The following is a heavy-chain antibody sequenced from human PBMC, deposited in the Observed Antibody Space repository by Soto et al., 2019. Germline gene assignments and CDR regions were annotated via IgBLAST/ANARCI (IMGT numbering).Heavy chain of an antibody. D-gene: IGHD3-3*01. V-gene: IGHV3-33*01. J-gene: IGHJ6*02. CDR2: IWFDGTKK. CDR3: ASQIFWSGSTAHGMDV. Sequence: GKGLEWVAVIWFDGTKKYYADSVNGRFTISRDNSKNTLYLQMNSLRAEDTAVYYCASQIFWSGSTAHGMDVWGQGTAVTVSS.